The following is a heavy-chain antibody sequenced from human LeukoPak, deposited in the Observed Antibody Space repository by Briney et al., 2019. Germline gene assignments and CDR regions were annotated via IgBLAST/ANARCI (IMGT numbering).Heavy chain of an antibody. V-gene: IGHV3-23*01. CDR2: VSGSGTST. CDR1: GFTFANYA. Sequence: HPGGSLRLSCAASGFTFANYAMTWVRQAPGKGLEWVSTVSGSGTSTSHAHSVKGRFTISRDNSKNTLNLQMNSLRVDDTAVYYCAKGVRAATANYVMDVWGQGTTVTVSS. D-gene: IGHD6-13*01. J-gene: IGHJ6*02. CDR3: AKGVRAATANYVMDV.